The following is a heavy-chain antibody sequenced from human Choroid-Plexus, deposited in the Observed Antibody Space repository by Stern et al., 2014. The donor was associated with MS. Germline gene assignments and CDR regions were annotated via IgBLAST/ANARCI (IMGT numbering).Heavy chain of an antibody. CDR1: NFTLTNAW. J-gene: IGHJ4*02. V-gene: IGHV3-15*01. CDR3: TNSFDH. CDR2: IKSRSDGGTT. Sequence: QLVQSGGGLVRPGGSLRLSCAASNFTLTNAWMSLVRQAAGKGLEWVGRIKSRSDGGTTDYAAAVKGRFTISSDESTNTVYLQMNSLNTEDTAVYFCTNSFDHCGQGTLVTVSS. D-gene: IGHD4-11*01.